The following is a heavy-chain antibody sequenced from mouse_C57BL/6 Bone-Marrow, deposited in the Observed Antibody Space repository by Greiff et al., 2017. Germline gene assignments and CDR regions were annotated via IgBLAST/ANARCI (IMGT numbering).Heavy chain of an antibody. J-gene: IGHJ3*01. CDR3: ARQEEVPHYYGSRCGIAGFAY. Sequence: LQQSGAELVKPGASVKLSCKASGYTFTEYTIHWVKQRPGQGLEWIGCIYPGSGSTKYNENFKDKATLTADKSSSTAYMELSRLTSEDSAVCFSARQEEVPHYYGSRCGIAGFAYWGQGTLVTVSA. D-gene: IGHD1-1*01. V-gene: IGHV1-62-2*01. CDR1: GYTFTEYT. CDR2: IYPGSGST.